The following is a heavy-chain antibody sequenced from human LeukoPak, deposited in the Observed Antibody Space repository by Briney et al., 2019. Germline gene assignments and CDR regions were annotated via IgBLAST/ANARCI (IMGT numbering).Heavy chain of an antibody. D-gene: IGHD6-19*01. Sequence: GGSLRFSCAASGFTFSSYSMNWVRQAPGKGLEWVSSISSSSNDVYYADSMKGRFTVSRDNAKNSLYLQMNSLRVEDTAVYYCARAGHYNFDYWGQGTLVTVSS. CDR2: ISSSSNDV. J-gene: IGHJ4*02. CDR3: ARAGHYNFDY. CDR1: GFTFSSYS. V-gene: IGHV3-21*01.